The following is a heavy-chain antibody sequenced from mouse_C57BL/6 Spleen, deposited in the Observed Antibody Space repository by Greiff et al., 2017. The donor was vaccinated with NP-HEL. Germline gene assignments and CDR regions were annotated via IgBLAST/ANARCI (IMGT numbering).Heavy chain of an antibody. CDR2: ISSGSSTI. CDR3: ARLVLRHGGAMDY. CDR1: GFTFSDYG. D-gene: IGHD1-2*01. J-gene: IGHJ4*01. V-gene: IGHV5-17*01. Sequence: EVKVVESGGGLVKPGGSLKLSCAASGFTFSDYGMHWVRQAPEKGLEWVAYISSGSSTIYYADTVKGRFTISRDNAKNTLFLQMTSLRSEDTAMYYCARLVLRHGGAMDYWGQGTSVTVSS.